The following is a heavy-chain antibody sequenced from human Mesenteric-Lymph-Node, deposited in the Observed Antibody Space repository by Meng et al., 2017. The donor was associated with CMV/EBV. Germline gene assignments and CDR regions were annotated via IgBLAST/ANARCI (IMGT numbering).Heavy chain of an antibody. J-gene: IGHJ4*02. Sequence: QLQLQESGPGLVKPSETLSLTCTVSAGPISSSSYYWGWIRQSPGKGLEWIGSIYYSGSTYYNPSLKSRVTISVDTSKNQFSLKLSSVTAADTAVYYCARDGDYYDSSGYNPFDYWGQGTLVTVSS. D-gene: IGHD3-22*01. V-gene: IGHV4-39*07. CDR2: IYYSGST. CDR3: ARDGDYYDSSGYNPFDY. CDR1: AGPISSSSYY.